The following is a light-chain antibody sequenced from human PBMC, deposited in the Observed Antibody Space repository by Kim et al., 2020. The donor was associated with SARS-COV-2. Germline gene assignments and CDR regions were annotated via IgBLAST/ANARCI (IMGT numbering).Light chain of an antibody. CDR1: IGSLASNY. V-gene: IGLV6-57*03. J-gene: IGLJ2*01. Sequence: NTETLSCPRGIGSLASNYVQWYQQRPGSAPTTVIYEDNQRPSGVPDRFSGSIDSSSNSASLTISGLKTEDEADYYCQSYDSSNHVVFGGGTQLTVL. CDR3: QSYDSSNHVV. CDR2: EDN.